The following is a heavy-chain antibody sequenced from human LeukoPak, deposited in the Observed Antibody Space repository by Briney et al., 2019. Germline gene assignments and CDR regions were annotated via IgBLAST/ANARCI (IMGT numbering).Heavy chain of an antibody. CDR3: ASSSGYNWFDP. D-gene: IGHD6-19*01. CDR2: IWYDGSNK. V-gene: IGHV3-33*01. Sequence: GRSLRLSCAASGFTFSSYGMHWVRQAPGKGLEWVAVIWYDGSNKYYADSVKGRFTISRDNSKNTLYLQMNSLRAEGTAVYYCASSSGYNWFDPWGQGTLVTVSS. CDR1: GFTFSSYG. J-gene: IGHJ5*02.